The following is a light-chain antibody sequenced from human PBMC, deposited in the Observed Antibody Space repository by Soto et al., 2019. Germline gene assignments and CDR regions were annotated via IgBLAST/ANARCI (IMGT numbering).Light chain of an antibody. CDR3: QQYNSYSWT. CDR2: DAS. Sequence: DFQMTQSPSTLSASVGDRVTITCRASQSISSWLAWYQQKPGKAPKLLIYDASSLESGVPSRFSGSGSGTEFTLTISSLQPDDFATYYCQQYNSYSWTFGQGTKV. CDR1: QSISSW. J-gene: IGKJ1*01. V-gene: IGKV1-5*01.